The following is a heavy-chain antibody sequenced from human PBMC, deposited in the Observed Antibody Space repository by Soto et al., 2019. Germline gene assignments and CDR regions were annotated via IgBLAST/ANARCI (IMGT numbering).Heavy chain of an antibody. CDR2: SYYSGYYSGST. D-gene: IGHD2-21*01. CDR1: GDSVTSDSYF. Sequence: SETLSLTCTVSGDSVTSDSYFWSWIRQPPGKGLEWIGNSYYSGYYSGSTNHNPSLKSRVTVSVDTSKNQFSLKLRSVTTADTAVYYCARDYKRENCGPVRCNSLDVWGQGTTVTVSS. J-gene: IGHJ6*02. CDR3: ARDYKRENCGPVRCNSLDV. V-gene: IGHV4-61*01.